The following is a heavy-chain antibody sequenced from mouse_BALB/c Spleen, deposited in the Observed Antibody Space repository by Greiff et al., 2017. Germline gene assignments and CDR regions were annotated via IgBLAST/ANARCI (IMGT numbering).Heavy chain of an antibody. J-gene: IGHJ4*01. CDR2: IYPYNGGT. CDR3: ARCYYGSSYDAMDY. V-gene: IGHV1S29*02. D-gene: IGHD1-1*01. Sequence: VHVKQSGPELVKPGASVKISCKASGYTFTDYNMHWVKQSHGKSLEWIGYIYPYNGGTGYNQKFKSKATLTVDNSSSTAYMELRSLTSEDSAVYYCARCYYGSSYDAMDYWGQGTSVTVSS. CDR1: GYTFTDYN.